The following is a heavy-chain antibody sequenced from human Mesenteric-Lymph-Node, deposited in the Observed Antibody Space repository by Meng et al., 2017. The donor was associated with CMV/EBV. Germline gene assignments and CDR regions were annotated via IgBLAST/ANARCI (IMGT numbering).Heavy chain of an antibody. Sequence: GGSLRLSCAASRFTFSSYEMNWVRQAPGKGLEWVSYISGSGSTIYYADSVKGRFTISRDNAKNSLYLQMNSLRAEDTAVYYCAREGQDIVVVPAAWGYYGMDVWGQGTTVTSP. CDR3: AREGQDIVVVPAAWGYYGMDV. D-gene: IGHD2-2*01. CDR1: RFTFSSYE. CDR2: ISGSGSTI. J-gene: IGHJ6*02. V-gene: IGHV3-48*03.